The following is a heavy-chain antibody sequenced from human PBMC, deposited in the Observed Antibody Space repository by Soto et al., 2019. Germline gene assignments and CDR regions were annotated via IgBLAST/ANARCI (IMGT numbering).Heavy chain of an antibody. CDR1: GYSFTTYY. CDR3: ARGLSGYDLRALYY. J-gene: IGHJ4*02. D-gene: IGHD5-12*01. V-gene: IGHV1-46*03. Sequence: NVSCKASGYSFTTYYRHWVRQAPGQGLEWMGIINPSGGSTSYAQRFQGRVTMSRDTSTSTVYMELSSLSSEDTAVYYCARGLSGYDLRALYYWGQGSLVTVSS. CDR2: INPSGGST.